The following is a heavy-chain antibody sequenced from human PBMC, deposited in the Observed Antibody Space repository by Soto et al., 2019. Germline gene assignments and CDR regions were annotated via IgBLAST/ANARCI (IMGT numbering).Heavy chain of an antibody. CDR3: ARGEYYYDSSGYYYRPPDY. CDR1: GGSFSGYY. V-gene: IGHV4-34*01. D-gene: IGHD3-22*01. Sequence: QVQLQKWGAGLLKPSETLSLTCAVYGGSFSGYYWSWIRQPPGKVLEWIGEINHSGSTNYNPSLKSRVTISVDTSKNQFSLKLSSVTAADTAVYYCARGEYYYDSSGYYYRPPDYWGQGTLVTVSS. J-gene: IGHJ4*02. CDR2: INHSGST.